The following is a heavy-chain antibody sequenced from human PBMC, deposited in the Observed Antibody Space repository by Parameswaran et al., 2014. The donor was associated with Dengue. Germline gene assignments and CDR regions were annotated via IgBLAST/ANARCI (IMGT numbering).Heavy chain of an antibody. CDR3: ARQGSGLGMDV. D-gene: IGHD3-10*01. CDR2: LILVTLIP. J-gene: IGHJ6*02. V-gene: IGHV5-10-1*01. Sequence: VRPDARKGLEWMGGLILVTLIPTTSPSFQGHVTISADKSISTAYLQWSSLKASDAAMYYCARQGSGLGMDVWGQGTTVTVSS.